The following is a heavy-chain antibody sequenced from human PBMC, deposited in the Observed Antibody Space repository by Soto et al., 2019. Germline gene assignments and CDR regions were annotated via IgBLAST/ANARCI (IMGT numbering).Heavy chain of an antibody. Sequence: QMNLVESGGGVVQPGRSLRLSCAASGFVFSDYGMHWVRQAPGKGLEWVALITNDGNNEYYRESVKGRFSISRGRSTNTVDLLMNSLRPEDTGVYYCAKEGPGGGRHFCYDIAVWRQGTTVTVSS. J-gene: IGHJ6*02. CDR3: AKEGPGGGRHFCYDIAV. D-gene: IGHD1-26*01. CDR2: ITNDGNNE. CDR1: GFVFSDYG. V-gene: IGHV3-30*18.